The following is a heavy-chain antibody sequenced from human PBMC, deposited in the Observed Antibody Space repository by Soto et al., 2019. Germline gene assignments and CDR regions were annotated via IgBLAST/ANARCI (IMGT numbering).Heavy chain of an antibody. J-gene: IGHJ4*02. Sequence: GGSLRLSCAASGFTFSSYAMHWVRQAPGKGLEWVAVISYDGSNKYYADSVKGRFTISRDNSKNTLYLQMNSLRAEDTAVYYCAIGRRITIFGVVIFSPFDYWGQGTLVTVSS. CDR1: GFTFSSYA. CDR2: ISYDGSNK. CDR3: AIGRRITIFGVVIFSPFDY. D-gene: IGHD3-3*01. V-gene: IGHV3-30-3*01.